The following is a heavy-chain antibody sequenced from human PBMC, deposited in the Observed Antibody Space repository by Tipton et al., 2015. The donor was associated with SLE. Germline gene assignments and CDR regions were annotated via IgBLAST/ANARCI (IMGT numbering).Heavy chain of an antibody. J-gene: IGHJ3*02. D-gene: IGHD3-10*01. CDR1: GGSISSSRYY. Sequence: TLSLTCTVSGGSISSSRYYWGWIRQPPGKGLEWIGSMYYSGSTYYNPSLKSRVTISVDTSKNQFSLKLSSVTAADTAVYYCARTAGIGDAFDIWGQGTMVTVSS. CDR3: ARTAGIGDAFDI. CDR2: MYYSGST. V-gene: IGHV4-39*07.